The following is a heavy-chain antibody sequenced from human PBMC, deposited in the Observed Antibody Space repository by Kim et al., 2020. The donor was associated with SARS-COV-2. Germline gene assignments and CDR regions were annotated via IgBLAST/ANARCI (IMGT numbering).Heavy chain of an antibody. Sequence: GGSLRLSCAASGFTFSSYSMNWVRQAPGKGLEWVSYISSSSSTIYYADSVKGRFTISRDNAKNSLYLQMNSLRDEDTAVYYCAREPTRLTSGSTLAGYYYYYYGMDVWGQGTTVTVSS. J-gene: IGHJ6*02. V-gene: IGHV3-48*02. CDR1: GFTFSSYS. D-gene: IGHD3-10*01. CDR3: AREPTRLTSGSTLAGYYYYYYGMDV. CDR2: ISSSSSTI.